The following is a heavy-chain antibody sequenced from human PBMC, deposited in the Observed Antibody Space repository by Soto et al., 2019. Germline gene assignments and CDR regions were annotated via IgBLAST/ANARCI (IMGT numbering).Heavy chain of an antibody. J-gene: IGHJ4*02. CDR3: ARDDDYGDNGFAY. Sequence: QVQLVESGGGVVQPGRSLRLSCAASGFTFSRYGMHWVRQAPGKGLEWVAVILDDGSDQNYVDSVKGRFTISRDNSKKSLYLQMSSLRAEDTAVYYCARDDDYGDNGFAYWGQGTLVTVSS. CDR1: GFTFSRYG. D-gene: IGHD4-17*01. CDR2: ILDDGSDQ. V-gene: IGHV3-33*01.